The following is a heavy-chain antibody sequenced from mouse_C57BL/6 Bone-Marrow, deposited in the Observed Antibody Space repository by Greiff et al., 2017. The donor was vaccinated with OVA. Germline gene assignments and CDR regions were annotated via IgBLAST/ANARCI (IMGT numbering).Heavy chain of an antibody. CDR3: ARSYGSSYVNYAMDY. V-gene: IGHV1-54*01. CDR2: INPGSGGT. J-gene: IGHJ4*01. D-gene: IGHD1-1*01. CDR1: GYAFTNYL. Sequence: VQLQESGAELVRPGTSVKVSCKASGYAFTNYLIEWVKQRPGQGLEWIGVINPGSGGTNYNEKFKGKSTLTVDKSSSTAYMQLSSLTSEDSAVYYCARSYGSSYVNYAMDYWGQGTSVTVSS.